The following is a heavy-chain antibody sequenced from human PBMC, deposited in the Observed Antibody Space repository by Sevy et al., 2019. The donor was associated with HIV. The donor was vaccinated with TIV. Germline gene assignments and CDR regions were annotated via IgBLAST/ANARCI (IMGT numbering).Heavy chain of an antibody. J-gene: IGHJ4*02. D-gene: IGHD1-26*01. Sequence: GGSLRLSCAASGFTFSSYWIHWVRQAPGKGLVWVSRINSDGSSTSYADSVKGRFTISRDNAKNTLYLQMNSLRAEDMAVYYCAREGNSGNYFDYWGQGTLLTVSP. CDR1: GFTFSSYW. V-gene: IGHV3-74*01. CDR2: INSDGSST. CDR3: AREGNSGNYFDY.